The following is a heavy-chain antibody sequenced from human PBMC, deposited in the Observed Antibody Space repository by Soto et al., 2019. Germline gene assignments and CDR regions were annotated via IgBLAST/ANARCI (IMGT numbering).Heavy chain of an antibody. Sequence: SETLSLTCTVSGGSISSSSYYWGWIRQPPGKGLEWIGSIYYSGSTYYNPSLKSRVTISLDTSKNQFSLKLSSVTAADTAVYYCARHGGRIPYMDVWGKGTTVTVSS. V-gene: IGHV4-39*01. CDR2: IYYSGST. J-gene: IGHJ6*03. CDR1: GGSISSSSYY. CDR3: ARHGGRIPYMDV.